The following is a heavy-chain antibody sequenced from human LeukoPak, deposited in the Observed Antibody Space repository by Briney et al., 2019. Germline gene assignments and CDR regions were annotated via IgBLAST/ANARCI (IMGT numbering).Heavy chain of an antibody. V-gene: IGHV4-59*08. CDR2: IYYSGST. CDR3: ARHGKGSSNYYYMDV. D-gene: IGHD6-6*01. CDR1: GGSISSYY. Sequence: PSETLSLTCTVSGGSISSYYWSWIRQPPGKGLEWIGYIYYSGSTNYNPSLKSRVTISVDTSKNQFSLKLSSVTAADTAVYYCARHGKGSSNYYYMDVWGKGTRVTVSS. J-gene: IGHJ6*03.